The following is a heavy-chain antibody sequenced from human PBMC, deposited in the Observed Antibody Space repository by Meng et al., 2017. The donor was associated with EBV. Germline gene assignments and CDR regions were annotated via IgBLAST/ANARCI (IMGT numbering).Heavy chain of an antibody. D-gene: IGHD6-19*01. V-gene: IGHV1-18*01. Sequence: QVQVVQSGGPVTKPGAPVKVSCKTSGYMFANYGIHWVRRAPGHGLEWLGWINNVNGDTNYAQKFQDWVTMTTDTSTTTVTMELRSLRYDDTAEYYCARESSGSGWSFDIWGQGTLVTVAS. CDR2: INNVNGDT. CDR1: GYMFANYG. J-gene: IGHJ4*02. CDR3: ARESSGSGWSFDI.